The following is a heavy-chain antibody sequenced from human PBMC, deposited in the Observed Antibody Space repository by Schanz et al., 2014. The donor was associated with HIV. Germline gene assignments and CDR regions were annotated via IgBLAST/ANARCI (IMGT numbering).Heavy chain of an antibody. CDR1: GFSFDNYG. V-gene: IGHV3-30*18. J-gene: IGHJ4*02. D-gene: IGHD2-15*01. Sequence: QMQLVESGGGVVQPGRSLRLSCAASGFSFDNYGMHWVRQAPGKGLEWVAVISYDGRNKYFADSVKGRFTMSRDNSKNTLDLQMNRLRADDTAVYYCAKFGRLLGNFDDWGQGTLVTVSS. CDR3: AKFGRLLGNFDD. CDR2: ISYDGRNK.